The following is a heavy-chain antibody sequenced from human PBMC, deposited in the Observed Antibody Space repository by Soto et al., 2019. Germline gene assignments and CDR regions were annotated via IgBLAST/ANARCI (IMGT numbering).Heavy chain of an antibody. Sequence: EVQLVESGGGLVQPGGSLRLSCAASGFTFSSYSMNWVRQAPGKGLEWVSYISSSSSTIYYADSVKGRFTISRDNAKNSLYLQMNSLRDEDTAVYYCARVGSITFGGVIVIRQSYYYYYGMDVWGQGTTVTVSS. CDR3: ARVGSITFGGVIVIRQSYYYYYGMDV. D-gene: IGHD3-16*02. V-gene: IGHV3-48*02. CDR2: ISSSSSTI. CDR1: GFTFSSYS. J-gene: IGHJ6*02.